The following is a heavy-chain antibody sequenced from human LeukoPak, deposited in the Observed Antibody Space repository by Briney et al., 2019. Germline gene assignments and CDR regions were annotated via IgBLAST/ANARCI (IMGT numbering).Heavy chain of an antibody. J-gene: IGHJ4*02. CDR2: VIPIFGTS. Sequence: GASVKVSCKASGDTFSKRAISWVRQAPGQGLGWMGGVIPIFGTSHYAQKFQGRVTITADEYTSIAYMELSSLIYEDTALYYCASAPRGDYCSSASCRHYYFDSWGQGTLVTVSS. V-gene: IGHV1-69*13. CDR1: GDTFSKRA. D-gene: IGHD2-2*01. CDR3: ASAPRGDYCSSASCRHYYFDS.